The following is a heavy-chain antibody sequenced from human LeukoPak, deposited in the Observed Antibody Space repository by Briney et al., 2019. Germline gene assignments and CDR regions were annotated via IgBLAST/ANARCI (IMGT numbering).Heavy chain of an antibody. Sequence: GGSLRLSCAASGFTVSSNYMSWVRQAPGKGLEWVSVIYSGGSTYYADSVKGRFTISRDNSKNTLYLQMNSLRAEDTAVYYCARASIPHSRDTSMVSSFGGFDYWGQGTLVTVSS. V-gene: IGHV3-53*01. D-gene: IGHD5-18*01. CDR1: GFTVSSNY. J-gene: IGHJ4*02. CDR2: IYSGGST. CDR3: ARASIPHSRDTSMVSSFGGFDY.